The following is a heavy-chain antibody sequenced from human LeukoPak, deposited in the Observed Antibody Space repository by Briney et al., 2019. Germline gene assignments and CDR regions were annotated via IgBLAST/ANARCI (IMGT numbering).Heavy chain of an antibody. V-gene: IGHV4-39*07. CDR1: GGSISSGGYY. CDR2: INHSGST. Sequence: PSETLSLTCTVSGGSISSGGYYWSWIRQHPGKGLEWIGEINHSGSTNYNPSLKSRVTISVDTSKNQFSLKLSSVTAADTAVYYCARWRYSYYFDYWGQGTLVTVSS. D-gene: IGHD2-21*01. CDR3: ARWRYSYYFDY. J-gene: IGHJ4*02.